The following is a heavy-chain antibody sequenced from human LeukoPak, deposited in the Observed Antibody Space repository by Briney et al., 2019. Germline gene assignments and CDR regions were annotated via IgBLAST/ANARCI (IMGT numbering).Heavy chain of an antibody. CDR1: GFAFSRYG. Sequence: GRSLRLSCAASGFAFSRYGMHWVRRAPGKGLEWVAVIRDDGSNQKYADSVKGRFTISRDNSKNTLYLQMNSLRAEDTAVYYCARGRGSSWYFDYWGQGTLVTVSS. V-gene: IGHV3-33*01. CDR2: IRDDGSNQ. J-gene: IGHJ4*02. CDR3: ARGRGSSWYFDY. D-gene: IGHD6-13*01.